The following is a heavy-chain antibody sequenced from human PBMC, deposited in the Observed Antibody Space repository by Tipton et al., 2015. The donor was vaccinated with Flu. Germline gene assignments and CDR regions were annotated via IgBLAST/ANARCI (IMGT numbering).Heavy chain of an antibody. CDR1: GYSISSGYY. J-gene: IGHJ4*02. V-gene: IGHV4-38-2*02. CDR3: ARDTYYYDSSGEGGVDY. Sequence: TLSLTCTVSGYSISSGYYWGWIRQPPGKGLGWIGSIYHSGSTYYNPSLKSRVTISVDTSKNQFSLKLSSVTAADTAVYYCARDTYYYDSSGEGGVDYWGQGTLVTVSS. CDR2: IYHSGST. D-gene: IGHD3-22*01.